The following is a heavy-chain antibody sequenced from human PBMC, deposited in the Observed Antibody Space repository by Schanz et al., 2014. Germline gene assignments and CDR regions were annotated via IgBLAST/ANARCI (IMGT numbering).Heavy chain of an antibody. Sequence: QVHLQESGPGLVKPSETLSLTCTVSGGSISSGGYYWSWIRQHPGKGLEWIGYIYYSGSTFYSPSLKSRVIISVDTSNNQCSLKLSSVTAADTAVYYCARGPHIVTTTPVYGFDPWGQGTLVTVSS. CDR2: IYYSGST. V-gene: IGHV4-31*03. CDR1: GGSISSGGYY. CDR3: ARGPHIVTTTPVYGFDP. J-gene: IGHJ5*01. D-gene: IGHD5-12*01.